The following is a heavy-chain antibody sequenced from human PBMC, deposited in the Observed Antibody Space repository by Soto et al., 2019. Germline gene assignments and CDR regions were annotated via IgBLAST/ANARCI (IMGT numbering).Heavy chain of an antibody. Sequence: ASVKVSCKASGYTFTEYHINWVRQAPGQGLEWMGWMSPNSGNRGYAQKFQGRISLTRDTSKSTAYMEMTSLRSEDTAVYYCARNFYGSGVFDSWGQGTQVTVSS. CDR1: GYTFTEYH. D-gene: IGHD3-10*01. J-gene: IGHJ4*02. CDR2: MSPNSGNR. V-gene: IGHV1-8*01. CDR3: ARNFYGSGVFDS.